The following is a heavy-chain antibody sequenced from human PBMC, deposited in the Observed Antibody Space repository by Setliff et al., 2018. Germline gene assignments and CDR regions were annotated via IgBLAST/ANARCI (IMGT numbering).Heavy chain of an antibody. Sequence: SETLSLTCSVSGGSISGSHYSWVWMRQPPGKRLEWIGSTYYNGTAYYNPSLQSRVAISVDTSKNYFSLDVNSVTAADTAVYYCARLTFWSGFWYFTLWGQGTPVTVSS. V-gene: IGHV4-39*02. D-gene: IGHD3-3*01. J-gene: IGHJ4*02. CDR3: ARLTFWSGFWYFTL. CDR1: GGSISGSHYS. CDR2: TYYNGTA.